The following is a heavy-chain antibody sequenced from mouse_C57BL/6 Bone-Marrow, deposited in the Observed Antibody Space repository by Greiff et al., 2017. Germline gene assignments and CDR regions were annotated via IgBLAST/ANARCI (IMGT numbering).Heavy chain of an antibody. CDR2: IDPSDSYT. V-gene: IGHV1-59*01. D-gene: IGHD2-4*01. CDR3: ARRYEYDDAMDY. CDR1: GYTFTSYW. Sequence: QVQLQQPGAELVRPGTSVKLSCKASGYTFTSYWMHWVKQRPGQGLEWIGVIDPSDSYTNYNQKLKGKATLTVDTSSRTAYMQLSSLTSEDSAVYYCARRYEYDDAMDYWGQGTSGTVSS. J-gene: IGHJ4*01.